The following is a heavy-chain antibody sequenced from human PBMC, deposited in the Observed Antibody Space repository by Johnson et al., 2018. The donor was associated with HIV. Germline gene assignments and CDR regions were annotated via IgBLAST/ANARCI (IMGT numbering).Heavy chain of an antibody. V-gene: IGHV3-30-3*01. Sequence: QVQLVESGGGVVQPGRSLRLSCAASGFTFSSFAIHWVRQAPGKGLEWVAVISYDGSDKYYADSVRGRFTISRDNAKNSLYLQMNFLRPEDTAVYYCARFMGSTWSDASDIWGQGTMVIVSS. D-gene: IGHD1-26*01. J-gene: IGHJ3*02. CDR3: ARFMGSTWSDASDI. CDR2: ISYDGSDK. CDR1: GFTFSSFA.